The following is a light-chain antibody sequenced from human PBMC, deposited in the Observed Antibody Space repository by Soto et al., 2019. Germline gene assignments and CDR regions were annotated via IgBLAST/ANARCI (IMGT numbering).Light chain of an antibody. V-gene: IGKV3-11*01. CDR3: QQRSNWPRT. CDR2: DAS. CDR1: QSVSSY. Sequence: EIVLTQSPATLSLSPGERATLSCRASQSVSSYLAWYQQKTGQAPSLLIYDASNRATGIPARFSGSGSGTDFTLTISSLEPEDFPVYYCQQRSNWPRTFGQGTRWIS. J-gene: IGKJ1*01.